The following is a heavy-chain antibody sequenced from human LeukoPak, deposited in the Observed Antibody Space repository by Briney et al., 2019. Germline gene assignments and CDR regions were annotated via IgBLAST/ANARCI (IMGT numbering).Heavy chain of an antibody. J-gene: IGHJ4*02. D-gene: IGHD5-18*01. CDR1: GGSISSGDYY. CDR2: IYYSGST. CDR3: ARVERGYTYGSPYWFDY. Sequence: SETLSLTCTVSGGSISSGDYYWSWIRQHPGKGLEWIGYIYYSGSTYYNPSLKSRVTISVDMSKNQFSLKLSSVTAADTAVYYCARVERGYTYGSPYWFDYWGQGTLVTVSS. V-gene: IGHV4-30-4*08.